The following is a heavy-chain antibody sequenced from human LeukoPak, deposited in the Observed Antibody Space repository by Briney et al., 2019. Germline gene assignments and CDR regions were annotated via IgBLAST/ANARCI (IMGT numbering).Heavy chain of an antibody. Sequence: PGGSLRLSCAASGFTFSSYSMRWVRQAPGKGLEWVSGISGSGSSTYYADSVKGRFTISRDNSKNTLYLQMNSLRAEDTAVYYCAKVEHPLSYDCWSGPHDYWGQGTLVTVSS. CDR1: GFTFSSYS. J-gene: IGHJ4*02. D-gene: IGHD3-3*01. CDR3: AKVEHPLSYDCWSGPHDY. CDR2: ISGSGSST. V-gene: IGHV3-23*01.